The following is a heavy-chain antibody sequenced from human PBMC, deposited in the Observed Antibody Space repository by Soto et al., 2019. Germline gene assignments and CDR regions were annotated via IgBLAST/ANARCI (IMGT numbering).Heavy chain of an antibody. CDR2: INHSGST. J-gene: IGHJ4*02. D-gene: IGHD5-12*01. CDR3: ARDGATMVAY. CDR1: GGSFSGYY. Sequence: SETLSLTCAVYGGSFSGYYWIWIRKPPGKGLEWIGEINHSGSTNYNPSLKSRVTISVDTSKNQFSLKLSSVTAADTAVYYCARDGATMVAYWGQGTLV. V-gene: IGHV4-34*01.